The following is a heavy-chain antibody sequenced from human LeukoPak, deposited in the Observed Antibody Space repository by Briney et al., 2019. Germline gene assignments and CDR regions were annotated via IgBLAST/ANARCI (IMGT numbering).Heavy chain of an antibody. V-gene: IGHV1-69*13. D-gene: IGHD3-3*01. CDR3: ARGWECYDFWSGYYILDY. Sequence: GASVKVSCRASGGTFSSYAISWVRQAAGQGLEWMGEIIPIFGTANYAQKFQGRVTITAEESTSTAYMELSSLRSEDTAVYYCARGWECYDFWSGYYILDYWCQGTLVVVSS. J-gene: IGHJ4*02. CDR1: GGTFSSYA. CDR2: IIPIFGTA.